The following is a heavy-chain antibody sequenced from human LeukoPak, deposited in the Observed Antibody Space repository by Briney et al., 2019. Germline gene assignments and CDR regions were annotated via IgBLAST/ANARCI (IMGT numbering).Heavy chain of an antibody. Sequence: PGGSLRLSCAASGFTFRSYDMHWVRQDIGRGLEWVSGIGIAGDTYHVDSVKGRFTISRENAKNSLYLQMNSLRAGDTAVYHCVRAARLRAAEFDYWGQGTLVTVSS. V-gene: IGHV3-13*01. D-gene: IGHD2-15*01. J-gene: IGHJ4*02. CDR2: IGIAGDT. CDR3: VRAARLRAAEFDY. CDR1: GFTFRSYD.